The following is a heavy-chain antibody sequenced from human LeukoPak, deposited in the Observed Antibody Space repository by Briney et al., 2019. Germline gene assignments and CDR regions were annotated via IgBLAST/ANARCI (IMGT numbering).Heavy chain of an antibody. CDR1: GFTFSSYA. CDR2: ISGSGGST. Sequence: GGSLRLSCAASGFTFSSYAMSWVCQAPGKGLEWVSAISGSGGSTYYADSVKGRFTISRDNSKNTLYLQMNSLRAEDTAVYYCAKGIRSSWYYFDYWGQGTLVTVSS. V-gene: IGHV3-23*01. CDR3: AKGIRSSWYYFDY. D-gene: IGHD6-13*01. J-gene: IGHJ4*02.